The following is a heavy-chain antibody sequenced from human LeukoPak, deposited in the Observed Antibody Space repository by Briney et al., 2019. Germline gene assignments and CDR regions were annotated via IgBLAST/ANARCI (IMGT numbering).Heavy chain of an antibody. CDR2: MNPNSGNT. CDR3: ARGLYDYIWGSYRYIWFDP. J-gene: IGHJ5*02. Sequence: GASVKVSCKASGYTFTSYDINWVRQATGQGLEWMGWMNPNSGNTGYAQKFRGRVTMTRNTSISTAYMELSSLRSEDTAVYYCARGLYDYIWGSYRYIWFDPWGQGTLVTVSS. V-gene: IGHV1-8*01. D-gene: IGHD3-16*02. CDR1: GYTFTSYD.